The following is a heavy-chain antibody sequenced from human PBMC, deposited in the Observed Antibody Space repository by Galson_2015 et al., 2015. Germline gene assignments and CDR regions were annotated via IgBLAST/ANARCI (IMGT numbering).Heavy chain of an antibody. V-gene: IGHV3-21*01. CDR2: ISSSSSYI. CDR3: ARDTYNCSGGSCYGRFDY. J-gene: IGHJ4*02. D-gene: IGHD2-15*01. CDR1: GFTFSSYS. Sequence: SLRLSCAASGFTFSSYSMNWVRQAPGKGLEWVSSISSSSSYIYYADSVKGRFTISRDNAKNSLYLQTNSLRAEDTAVYYCARDTYNCSGGSCYGRFDYWGQGTLVTVSS.